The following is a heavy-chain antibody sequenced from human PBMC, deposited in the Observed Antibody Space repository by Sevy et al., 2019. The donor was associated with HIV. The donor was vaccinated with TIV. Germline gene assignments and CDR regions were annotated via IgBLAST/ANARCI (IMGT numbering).Heavy chain of an antibody. CDR3: ARGPGYGYDYYYGMDV. Sequence: ASVKVSCKASGYTFTSYDINWVRQATGQGLEWMGWMNANSGNTGYAQKFQGRVTMTRNTSISTAYMELSSLRSEDTAVYYCARGPGYGYDYYYGMDVWGQGTTVTVSS. D-gene: IGHD5-18*01. CDR1: GYTFTSYD. J-gene: IGHJ6*02. CDR2: MNANSGNT. V-gene: IGHV1-8*01.